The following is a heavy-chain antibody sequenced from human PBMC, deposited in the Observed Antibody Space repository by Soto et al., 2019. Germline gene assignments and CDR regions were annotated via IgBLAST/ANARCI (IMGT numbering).Heavy chain of an antibody. CDR1: GYTFTNYA. CDR2: INAGNGNT. Sequence: QVQLVQSGAEVKKPGASVKVSCKASGYTFTNYAMHWVRQAPGQRLEWMGWINAGNGNTKYSQKFQGRVTITRDTSASTAYMVLSSLRSEDTAVYYCATGRYFDWLPATGLDYWGQGTLVTVSS. D-gene: IGHD3-9*01. V-gene: IGHV1-3*01. CDR3: ATGRYFDWLPATGLDY. J-gene: IGHJ4*02.